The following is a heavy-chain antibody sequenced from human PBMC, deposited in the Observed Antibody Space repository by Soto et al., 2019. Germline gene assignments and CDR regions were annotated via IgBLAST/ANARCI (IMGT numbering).Heavy chain of an antibody. CDR3: ARVKSGGWYFDL. CDR2: ISAYNGNT. J-gene: IGHJ2*01. V-gene: IGHV1-18*01. D-gene: IGHD1-26*01. CDR1: GYSFTSYG. Sequence: ASVKVSCKASGYSFTSYGISWGRQAPGQGLEWMGWISAYNGNTNYAQKLQGRVTMTTDTSTSTAYMELRSLRSDDTAVYYCARVKSGGWYFDLWGRGTLVTVSS.